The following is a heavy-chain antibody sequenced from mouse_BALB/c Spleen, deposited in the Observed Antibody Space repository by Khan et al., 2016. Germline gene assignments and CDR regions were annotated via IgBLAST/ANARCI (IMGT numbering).Heavy chain of an antibody. CDR2: ITSYNGAT. CDR3: ASACGSSYVGFAD. J-gene: IGHJ3*01. D-gene: IGHD1-1*01. CDR1: GYSFTGYY. V-gene: IGHV1S34*01. Sequence: LVKPGASVKISCKASGYSFTGYYMHWVKQSHGKSLEWIGYITSYNGATSYNQKFKGKATFTVDTSTSTAYMQINSLTSEDSAVYYCASACGSSYVGFADWGQGTLVTVSA.